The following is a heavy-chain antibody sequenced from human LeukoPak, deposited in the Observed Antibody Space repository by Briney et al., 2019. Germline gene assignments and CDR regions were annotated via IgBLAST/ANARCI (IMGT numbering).Heavy chain of an antibody. J-gene: IGHJ4*02. CDR3: ARGGVDYYGSGTYYLMYYFDY. D-gene: IGHD3-10*01. Sequence: GGSLRLSCEASGLSIGDYTMHWVRQVPGKGLEWVSLISRNGVATKYADSVKGRFTISRDDPHNTLYLQMNSLRAEDTAVYFCARGGVDYYGSGTYYLMYYFDYWGQGALVTVSS. V-gene: IGHV3-23*01. CDR2: ISRNGVAT. CDR1: GLSIGDYT.